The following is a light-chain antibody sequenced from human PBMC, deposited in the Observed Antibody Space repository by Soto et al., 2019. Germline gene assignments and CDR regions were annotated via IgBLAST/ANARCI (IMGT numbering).Light chain of an antibody. CDR2: GVT. V-gene: IGLV2-14*01. CDR3: SSYTSASTLLYL. CDR1: SSDVGGYNY. J-gene: IGLJ1*01. Sequence: QSALTQPASVSGSPGQSITISCTGTSSDVGGYNYVYWYQQHPGIAPKLLIYGVTNRPSGVSPRFSGSKSGNTASLTISGLLAEDEADYHCSSYTSASTLLYLFGTGTKLTVL.